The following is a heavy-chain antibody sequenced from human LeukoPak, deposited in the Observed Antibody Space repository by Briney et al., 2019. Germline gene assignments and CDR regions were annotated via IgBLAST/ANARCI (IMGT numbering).Heavy chain of an antibody. CDR1: GGSISSYY. Sequence: SETLSLTCTVSGGSISSYYWSWIRQPPGKGLEWIGYIYTSGSTNYNPSLKSRVTISVDTSKNQFSLKLSSVTAPDTAVYYCARHGTRTQFYFDYWGQGTLVTVSS. V-gene: IGHV4-4*09. J-gene: IGHJ4*02. CDR3: ARHGTRTQFYFDY. D-gene: IGHD1-7*01. CDR2: IYTSGST.